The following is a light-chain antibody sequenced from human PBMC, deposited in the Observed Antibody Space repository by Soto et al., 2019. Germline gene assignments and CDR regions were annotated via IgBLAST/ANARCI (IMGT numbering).Light chain of an antibody. Sequence: EIVLTQSPGTLSLSPGERATLSCRASQSISSNYLAWYQQKPGQAPRLLIYGASSRATGIPARFSGSGSGTDFTLTISRLEPEDFPVYYCQQYGSSPPYTFGQGTKLEIK. CDR1: QSISSNY. J-gene: IGKJ2*01. CDR2: GAS. V-gene: IGKV3-20*01. CDR3: QQYGSSPPYT.